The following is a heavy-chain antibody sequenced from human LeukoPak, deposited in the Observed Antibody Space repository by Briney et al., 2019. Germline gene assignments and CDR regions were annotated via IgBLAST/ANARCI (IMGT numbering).Heavy chain of an antibody. D-gene: IGHD5/OR15-5a*01. CDR1: GGSISSGDYY. J-gene: IGHJ4*02. CDR2: IYYSGST. V-gene: IGHV4-30-4*08. CDR3: ARDHDVYDWSIDY. Sequence: SQTLSLTXTVSGGSISSGDYYWSWIRQPPGKGLEWIGYIYYSGSTYYNPSLKSRVTISVDTSKNQFSLKLRSATAADTAVYYCARDHDVYDWSIDYWGRGILVAVSS.